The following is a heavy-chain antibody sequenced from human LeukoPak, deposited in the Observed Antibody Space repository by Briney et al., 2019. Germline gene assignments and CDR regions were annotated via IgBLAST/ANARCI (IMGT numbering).Heavy chain of an antibody. CDR1: GGSISNGSYY. CDR3: ARDGRDSSGWYIIF. CDR2: VYTSGST. Sequence: SETLSLTCTVSGGSISNGSYYWSWIRQPAGKGLERIGHVYTSGSTNYNPSLKSRVTISVDTSKNQFSLKLSSVTAADTAVYYCARDGRDSSGWYIIFWGQGTLVTVSS. J-gene: IGHJ4*02. D-gene: IGHD6-19*01. V-gene: IGHV4-61*09.